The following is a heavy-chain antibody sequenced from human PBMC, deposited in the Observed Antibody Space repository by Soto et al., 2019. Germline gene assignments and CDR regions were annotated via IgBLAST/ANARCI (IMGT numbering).Heavy chain of an antibody. V-gene: IGHV5-10-1*01. D-gene: IGHD3-10*01. Sequence: GESLKISCKGSGYSFTSYWISWVRQMPGKGLEWMGRIDPSDSYTNYSPSFQGHVTISADKSISTAYLQWSSLKASDTAMYYCASPMVRGESYYYYGMDVWGQGTTVTVSS. CDR2: IDPSDSYT. CDR1: GYSFTSYW. CDR3: ASPMVRGESYYYYGMDV. J-gene: IGHJ6*02.